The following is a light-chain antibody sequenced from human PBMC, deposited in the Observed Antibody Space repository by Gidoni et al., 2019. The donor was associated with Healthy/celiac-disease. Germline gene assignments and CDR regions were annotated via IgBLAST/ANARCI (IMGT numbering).Light chain of an antibody. V-gene: IGKV1-5*03. J-gene: IGKJ4*01. CDR2: KAS. CDR1: QSISSW. CDR3: QQYNSYSALT. Sequence: DIQMTQSPSTLSASVGDRVTITCRASQSISSWLAWYQQKPGKAPKLLIYKASSLESGVPSRFSGSGSGTEFTLTISSLQPDYFATYYCQQYNSYSALTCGGGTKVEIK.